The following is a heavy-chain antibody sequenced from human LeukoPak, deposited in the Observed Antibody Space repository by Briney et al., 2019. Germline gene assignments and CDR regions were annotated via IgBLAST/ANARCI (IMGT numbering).Heavy chain of an antibody. CDR2: IHYSGST. V-gene: IGHV4-59*08. CDR1: GGSISSYY. D-gene: IGHD3-9*01. CDR3: ARVRSFDWLSSYYFDY. Sequence: SETLSLTCTVSGGSISSYYWSWIRQPPGKGLEWIGYIHYSGSTNYNPSLKSRVTISVDTSKNQFSLKLSSVTAADTAVYYCARVRSFDWLSSYYFDYWGQGTLVTVSS. J-gene: IGHJ4*02.